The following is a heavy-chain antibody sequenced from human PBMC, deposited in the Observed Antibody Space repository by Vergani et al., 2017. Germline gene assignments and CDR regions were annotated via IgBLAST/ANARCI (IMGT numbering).Heavy chain of an antibody. V-gene: IGHV1-46*01. CDR2: INPSGGST. CDR3: ARVLLRFLTRYMDV. CDR1: GYTFTSYY. D-gene: IGHD3-3*01. J-gene: IGHJ6*03. Sequence: QVQLVQSGAEVKKPGASVKVSCKASGYTFTSYYMHWVRQAPGQGLEWMGIINPSGGSTSYAQKFQGRVTMTTDTSTSTAYMELRSLRSDDTAVYYCARVLLRFLTRYMDVWGKGTTVTVSS.